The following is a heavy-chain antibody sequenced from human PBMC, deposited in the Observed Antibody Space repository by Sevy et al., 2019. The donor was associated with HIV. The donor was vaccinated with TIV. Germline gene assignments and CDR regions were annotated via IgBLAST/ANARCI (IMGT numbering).Heavy chain of an antibody. CDR2: VFYFGST. CDR1: AMSVSSANDY. CDR3: ARDQYYDILTGLYAIDV. J-gene: IGHJ6*02. V-gene: IGHV4-61*01. Sequence: SETLSLTCSVSAMSVSSANDYWTWIRQPPGKGLEWIGHVFYFGSTNYNPSLKSRVTISLDTSKRQFSLMLTSVTAADTAVYYCARDQYYDILTGLYAIDVWGQGTTVTVSS. D-gene: IGHD3-9*01.